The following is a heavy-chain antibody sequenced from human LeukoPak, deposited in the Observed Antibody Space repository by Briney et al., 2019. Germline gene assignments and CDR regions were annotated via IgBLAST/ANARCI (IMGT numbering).Heavy chain of an antibody. CDR3: AKRVGYSSGYFDY. CDR2: IRGGGFTT. Sequence: GGSLRLSCAASGCTFSNYAMSWVRQAPGKGLEWVSAIRGGGFTTYYADSVKGRFTISRDDSENMLFLQMNSLRGEDTAVYYCAKRVGYSSGYFDYWGQGTLVTVSS. J-gene: IGHJ4*02. V-gene: IGHV3-23*01. D-gene: IGHD6-19*01. CDR1: GCTFSNYA.